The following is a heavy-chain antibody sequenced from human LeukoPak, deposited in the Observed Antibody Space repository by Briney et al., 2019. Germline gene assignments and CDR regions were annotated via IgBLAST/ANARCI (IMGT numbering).Heavy chain of an antibody. CDR1: GYTFTSYD. D-gene: IGHD6-13*01. V-gene: IGHV1-8*01. Sequence: ASVKVSCKASGYTFTSYDINWMRQATGPGIEWMGWMNPNSGNAGYAQKFQGRVTMTRNTSISTAYMELSSLRSEDTAVYYCARGDSSSWYRWYYFDCWGQGTLVTVSS. J-gene: IGHJ4*02. CDR3: ARGDSSSWYRWYYFDC. CDR2: MNPNSGNA.